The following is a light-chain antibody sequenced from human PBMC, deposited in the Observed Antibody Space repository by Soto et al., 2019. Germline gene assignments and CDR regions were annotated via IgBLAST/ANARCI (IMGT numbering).Light chain of an antibody. Sequence: NFMLTQPHSVSESRGNTVTISCTGSSGSIASNYVQWYQLRPGTAPTTVISGDDQRPSGVPDRFSGSIDRSSNSASLTISGLRPEDEADYYCQSYDGTNVVFGGGTQLTVL. CDR3: QSYDGTNVV. CDR1: SGSIASNY. CDR2: GDD. V-gene: IGLV6-57*02. J-gene: IGLJ7*01.